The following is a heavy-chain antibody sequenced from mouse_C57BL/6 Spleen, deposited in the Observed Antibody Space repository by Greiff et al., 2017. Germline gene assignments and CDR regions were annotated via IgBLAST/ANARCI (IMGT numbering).Heavy chain of an antibody. V-gene: IGHV8-8*01. Sequence: QVTLKVCGPGILQPSQTLSLTCSFSGFSLSTFGMGVGWIRQPSGKVPEWLAPIWWDDDKYYNPALKSRLTISKDTSKNQVFLKIANVDTADTATYYCARIPAQATTWFAYWGQGTLVTVSA. CDR3: ARIPAQATTWFAY. D-gene: IGHD3-2*02. CDR2: IWWDDDK. CDR1: GFSLSTFGMG. J-gene: IGHJ3*01.